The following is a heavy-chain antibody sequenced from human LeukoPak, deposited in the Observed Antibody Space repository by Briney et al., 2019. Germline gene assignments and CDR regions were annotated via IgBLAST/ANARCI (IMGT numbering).Heavy chain of an antibody. CDR3: ARDGVIVGARGPYFQH. Sequence: GGSLRLSCAASGFTFSSYSMNWVRQAPGKGLEWVSSISSSSSYIYYADSVKGRFTISRDNAKNSLYLQMNSLRAEDTAAYYCARDGVIVGARGPYFQHWGQGTLVTVSS. CDR2: ISSSSSYI. D-gene: IGHD1-26*01. V-gene: IGHV3-21*01. J-gene: IGHJ1*01. CDR1: GFTFSSYS.